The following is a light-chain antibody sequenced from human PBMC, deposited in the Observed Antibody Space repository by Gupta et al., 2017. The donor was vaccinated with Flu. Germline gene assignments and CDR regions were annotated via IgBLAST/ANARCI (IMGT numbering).Light chain of an antibody. CDR3: QQGFT. V-gene: IGKV1-33*01. CDR2: TAS. CDR1: HDINNI. Sequence: DIQMTQSPSFLSASVGDRLPITCQASHDINNILNWYQQKPGKAPKLLISTASNLQAGVPSRFSGSGSGTDFTRTISSLQSEDIGTYYCQQGFTFGPGTKVNIK. J-gene: IGKJ3*01.